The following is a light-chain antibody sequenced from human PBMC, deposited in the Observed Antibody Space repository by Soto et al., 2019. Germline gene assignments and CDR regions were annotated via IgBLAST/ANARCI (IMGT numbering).Light chain of an antibody. V-gene: IGLV2-8*01. CDR2: EVS. Sequence: QSALTQPPSASGSPGQSVAISCTGTSSDIGAYNYVSWYQQYPGKAPKLILYEVSTRPSGVPDRFSGSKSGTSASLAINGLQSEDEADYYCALWDDSLHNWVFGGGTKLTVL. CDR1: SSDIGAYNY. CDR3: ALWDDSLHNWV. J-gene: IGLJ3*02.